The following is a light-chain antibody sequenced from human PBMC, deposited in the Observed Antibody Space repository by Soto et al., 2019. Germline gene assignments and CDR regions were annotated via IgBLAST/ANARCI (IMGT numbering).Light chain of an antibody. CDR3: CSNAGTHVV. J-gene: IGLJ2*01. V-gene: IGLV2-11*01. CDR1: SSDVGGYNY. Sequence: QSALTQPRSVSGSPGQSVTISCTGTSSDVGGYNYVSWYQQHPGKVPKIMIYDVNNRPSGVPDRFSGSKSGNTASLTISGLQDKDESDYYCCSNAGTHVVFGGGTKLTVL. CDR2: DVN.